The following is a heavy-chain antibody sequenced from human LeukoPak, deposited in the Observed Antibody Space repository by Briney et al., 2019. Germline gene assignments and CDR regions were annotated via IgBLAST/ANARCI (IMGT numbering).Heavy chain of an antibody. V-gene: IGHV3-30*18. Sequence: GGSLTLSCAASGFSFSSYGMHWVRQAPGKGLEWVAVISYGGSSKYYAESVKGRFTISRDNSKNTLYLQVNSLRVEDTAVYFCTKDFRDGYNRPSYYFGYWGQGTLVTVSS. J-gene: IGHJ4*02. CDR2: ISYGGSSK. CDR3: TKDFRDGYNRPSYYFGY. CDR1: GFSFSSYG. D-gene: IGHD5-24*01.